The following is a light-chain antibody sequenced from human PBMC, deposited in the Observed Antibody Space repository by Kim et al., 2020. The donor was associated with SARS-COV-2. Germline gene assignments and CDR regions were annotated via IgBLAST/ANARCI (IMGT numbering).Light chain of an antibody. V-gene: IGKV3-20*01. Sequence: VRNNYLAWYQQKPGQAPRLLVFGASSRATGIPDRFSGSGSGTDFTLTISGLEPEDFAVYHCQQYGNSPTFGQGTKVDIK. CDR2: GAS. CDR3: QQYGNSPT. CDR1: VRNNY. J-gene: IGKJ1*01.